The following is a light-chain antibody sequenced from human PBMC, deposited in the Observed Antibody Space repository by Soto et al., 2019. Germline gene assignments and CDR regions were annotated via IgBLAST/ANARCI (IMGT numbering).Light chain of an antibody. V-gene: IGKV1-39*01. CDR3: QQSFRRWT. Sequence: DIQMTQSPSSLSASVGDRITITCRASQSISRKLNWYQQRPGKAPKLLIYAASSLQSGVPSRFSGSGSGRGFTLTISSVQPEDFATYYCQQSFRRWTVGQGTKVEIK. CDR1: QSISRK. CDR2: AAS. J-gene: IGKJ1*01.